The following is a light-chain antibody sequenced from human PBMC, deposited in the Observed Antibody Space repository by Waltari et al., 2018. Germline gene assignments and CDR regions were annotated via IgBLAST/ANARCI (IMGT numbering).Light chain of an antibody. CDR1: QGISSW. CDR3: QQATGPPL. J-gene: IGKJ3*01. CDR2: AAS. V-gene: IGKV1-12*01. Sequence: DIQITQSPSFVSASVGDRVTITCRASQGISSWLAWYQQRPGKAPKLLIYAASTLQSGVPSRCRGSGSGTDFTLTITSLQPEDSATYYCQQATGPPLFGPGTKVDI.